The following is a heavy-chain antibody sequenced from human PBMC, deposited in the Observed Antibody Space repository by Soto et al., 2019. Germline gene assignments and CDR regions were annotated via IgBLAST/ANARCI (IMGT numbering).Heavy chain of an antibody. D-gene: IGHD7-27*01. CDR2: ISYDGSKK. CDR3: AKDLLGPGRAYGMDV. V-gene: IGHV3-30*18. J-gene: IGHJ6*02. Sequence: GGPLSPSCPASGFTFSSYGMHWVRQAPGKGLEWVAVISYDGSKKYYADSVKGRFTISRDNSKNTLYLQMNSLRAEDTAVYYCAKDLLGPGRAYGMDVWGQGTTVTVSS. CDR1: GFTFSSYG.